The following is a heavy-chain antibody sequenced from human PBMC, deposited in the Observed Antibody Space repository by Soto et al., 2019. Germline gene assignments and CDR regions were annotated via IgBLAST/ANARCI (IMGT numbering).Heavy chain of an antibody. CDR1: GDSVSSNSAA. CDR2: TYYRSKWYN. D-gene: IGHD6-13*01. Sequence: SQTLSLTSAISGDSVSSNSAAWNWIRQSPSRGLEWLGRTYYRSKWYNDYAVSVKSRITINPDTSKNQFSLQLNSVTPEDTAVYYCARRDLAAAALNWFDPWGQGTLVTVSS. J-gene: IGHJ5*02. CDR3: ARRDLAAAALNWFDP. V-gene: IGHV6-1*01.